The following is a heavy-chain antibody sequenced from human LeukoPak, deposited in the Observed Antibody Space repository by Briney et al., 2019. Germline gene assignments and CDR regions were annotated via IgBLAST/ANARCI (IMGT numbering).Heavy chain of an antibody. CDR2: ISSSGSTI. V-gene: IGHV3-48*04. J-gene: IGHJ6*03. CDR3: ARDAMTYCGGDCRYSVNMDV. CDR1: GFTFSSYG. D-gene: IGHD2-21*01. Sequence: GRSLRLSCAASGFTFSSYGMNWIRQAPGKGLEWVSYISSSGSTIYYADSVKGRFTISRDNAKNSLYLQMNSLRAEDTAVYYCARDAMTYCGGDCRYSVNMDVWGKGTTVTVSS.